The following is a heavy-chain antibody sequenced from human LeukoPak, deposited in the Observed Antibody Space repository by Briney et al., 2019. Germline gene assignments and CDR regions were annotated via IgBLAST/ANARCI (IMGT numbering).Heavy chain of an antibody. CDR2: ISGSGGST. D-gene: IGHD3-22*01. V-gene: IGHV3-23*01. CDR3: ATYDSSGYYYKNWNYYYMDV. Sequence: PGGTLRLSCAASGFTFSSYGMSWVRQAPGKGLEWVSAISGSGGSTYYADSVKGRFTISRDNSKNTLYLQMNSLRAEDTAVYYCATYDSSGYYYKNWNYYYMDVWGKGTTVTVSS. J-gene: IGHJ6*03. CDR1: GFTFSSYG.